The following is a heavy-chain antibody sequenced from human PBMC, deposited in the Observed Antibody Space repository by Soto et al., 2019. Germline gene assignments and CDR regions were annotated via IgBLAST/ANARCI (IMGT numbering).Heavy chain of an antibody. CDR2: VSHDGRNT. D-gene: IGHD6-19*01. CDR3: AKGGRQWLVTSDFNY. V-gene: IGHV3-30*18. CDR1: GFPFSDYA. J-gene: IGHJ4*02. Sequence: GGSLSLSSAASGFPFSDYAMHWVRQAPGKGLEWVAVVSHDGRNTHYADSVKGRFTISRDSSKNTVSLEMTSLRAEDTAVYYCAKGGRQWLVTSDFNYWGQGALVTVSS.